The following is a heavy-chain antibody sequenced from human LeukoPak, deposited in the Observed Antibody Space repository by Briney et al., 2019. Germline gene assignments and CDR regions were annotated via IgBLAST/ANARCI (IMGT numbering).Heavy chain of an antibody. CDR1: GYTFRSYS. D-gene: IGHD1/OR15-1a*01. CDR3: ARDSGWELEQFYFDY. V-gene: IGHV1-18*01. J-gene: IGHJ4*02. CDR2: ISSSNGNT. Sequence: GAAVKVSCKASGYTFRSYSISWVRQAPGQGLEWMGWISSSNGNTNYAQKLQDRVTTTTDTSTRTVYMELRSLRSDDTAVYYCARDSGWELEQFYFDYWGQGTLVTDSS.